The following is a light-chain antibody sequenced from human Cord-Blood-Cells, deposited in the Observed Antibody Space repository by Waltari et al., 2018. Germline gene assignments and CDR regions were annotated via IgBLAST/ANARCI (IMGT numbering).Light chain of an antibody. CDR3: LLSYSGAWV. Sequence: QAVVTQEPSLTVSPAGTVTLTCGSSPGAVTSGHYPYWFQQKPGQAPRTLIHDTSNKHPWTPARFSGSLLGGKAALTLSGAQPEDEAEYYCLLSYSGAWVFGGGTKLTVL. V-gene: IGLV7-46*01. CDR2: DTS. J-gene: IGLJ3*02. CDR1: PGAVTSGHY.